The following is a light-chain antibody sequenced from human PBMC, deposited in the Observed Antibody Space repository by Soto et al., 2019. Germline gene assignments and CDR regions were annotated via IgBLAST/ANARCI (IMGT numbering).Light chain of an antibody. Sequence: IQITQSPSTLSASVGDRVTITCRASQSISSWLAWYQQKPGKAPKLLIYAASSLQSGVPSRFSGSGSGTEFTLTISSLQPEDFATYYCLQFKSFPLTFGGGTKVDIK. CDR1: QSISSW. J-gene: IGKJ4*01. CDR3: LQFKSFPLT. V-gene: IGKV1-5*01. CDR2: AAS.